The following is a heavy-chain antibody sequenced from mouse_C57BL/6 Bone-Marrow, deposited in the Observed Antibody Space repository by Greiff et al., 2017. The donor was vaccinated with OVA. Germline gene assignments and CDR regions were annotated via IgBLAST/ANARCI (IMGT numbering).Heavy chain of an antibody. CDR1: GFTFSSYA. J-gene: IGHJ3*01. CDR3: ASHLFAY. V-gene: IGHV5-4*03. Sequence: EVKVEESGGGLVKPGGSLKLSCAASGFTFSSYAMSWVRQTPEKRLEWVATISDGGSYTYYPDNVKGRFTISRDNAKNNLYLQMSHLKSEDTAMYYCASHLFAYWGQGTLVTVSA. CDR2: ISDGGSYT.